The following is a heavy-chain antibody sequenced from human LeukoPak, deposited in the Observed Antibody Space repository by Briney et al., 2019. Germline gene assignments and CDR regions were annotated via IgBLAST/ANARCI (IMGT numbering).Heavy chain of an antibody. J-gene: IGHJ5*02. CDR2: INHSGST. CDR3: ARPYSSSELAWFDP. Sequence: SETLSLTCAVYGGSFSGYYWSWIRQPPGKGLEWIGEINHSGSTNYNPSLKSRVTISVDTPKNQFSLKLSSVTAADTAVYYCARPYSSSELAWFDPWGQGTLVTVSS. D-gene: IGHD6-6*01. CDR1: GGSFSGYY. V-gene: IGHV4-34*01.